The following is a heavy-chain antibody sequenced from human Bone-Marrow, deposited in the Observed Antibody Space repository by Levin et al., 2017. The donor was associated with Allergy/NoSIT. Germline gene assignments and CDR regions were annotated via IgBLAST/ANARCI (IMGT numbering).Heavy chain of an antibody. CDR3: ARPLLMFNDAFHI. D-gene: IGHD3-16*01. Sequence: GSLRLSCAASGFTVSTNYMSWVRQAPGKGLEWVSAIYSGGSTYYADSVKGRFTISRDHSKNMLYLQMNSLRAEDTAVYYCARPLLMFNDAFHIWGQGTMVTVSS. V-gene: IGHV3-66*04. CDR1: GFTVSTNY. CDR2: IYSGGST. J-gene: IGHJ3*02.